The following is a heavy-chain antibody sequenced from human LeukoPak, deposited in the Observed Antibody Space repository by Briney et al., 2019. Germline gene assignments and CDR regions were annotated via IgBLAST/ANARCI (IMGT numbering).Heavy chain of an antibody. Sequence: ASVKVSCKASGYTFTSYGISWVRQAPGQGLEWMGWISAYNGNTNYAQKLQGRVTMTTDTSTSTAYMELRSLRSEDTAVYYCARDPPACSGGSCYSGQYFDYWGQGTLVTVSS. J-gene: IGHJ4*02. D-gene: IGHD2-15*01. CDR3: ARDPPACSGGSCYSGQYFDY. V-gene: IGHV1-18*01. CDR2: ISAYNGNT. CDR1: GYTFTSYG.